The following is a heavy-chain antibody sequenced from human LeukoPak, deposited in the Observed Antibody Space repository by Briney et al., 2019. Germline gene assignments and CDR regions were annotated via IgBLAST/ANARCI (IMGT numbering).Heavy chain of an antibody. Sequence: GGSLRLSCAASGFTFSSYSMNWVRQAPGKGLVWVSRIRPDGTGTNYADSVKGRFTISRDNAKNTLYLQMNSLRAEDTAVYYCARDLVYGSGSYDYWGQGTLVTVSS. J-gene: IGHJ4*02. CDR3: ARDLVYGSGSYDY. CDR1: GFTFSSYS. CDR2: IRPDGTGT. D-gene: IGHD3-10*01. V-gene: IGHV3-74*01.